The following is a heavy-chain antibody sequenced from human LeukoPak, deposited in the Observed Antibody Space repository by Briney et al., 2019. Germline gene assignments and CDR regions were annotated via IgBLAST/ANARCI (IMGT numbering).Heavy chain of an antibody. J-gene: IGHJ4*02. V-gene: IGHV4-59*01. CDR2: IYYSGST. CDR3: ARAVKDYYDSSGPFDY. CDR1: DGSMSPYY. D-gene: IGHD3-22*01. Sequence: PSETLSLTCTVSDGSMSPYYWSWIRQPPGKGLEWIGYIYYSGSTNYNPSLKSRVTISVDTSKNQFSLKLSSVTAADTAVYYCARAVKDYYDSSGPFDYWGQGTLVTVSS.